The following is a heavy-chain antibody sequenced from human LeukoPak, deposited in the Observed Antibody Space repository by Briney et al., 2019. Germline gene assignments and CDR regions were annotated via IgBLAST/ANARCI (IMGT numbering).Heavy chain of an antibody. Sequence: GASVKVSCKASGGTFSSYAISWVRQAPGQGLEWMGRIIPILGIANYAQKFQGRVTITADKSTSTAYMELSSLRSEDTAVYYCARGRPKTTTGTDYYYYGMDVWGQGTTVTVSS. CDR3: ARGRPKTTTGTDYYYYGMDV. D-gene: IGHD1-1*01. CDR2: IIPILGIA. V-gene: IGHV1-69*04. J-gene: IGHJ6*02. CDR1: GGTFSSYA.